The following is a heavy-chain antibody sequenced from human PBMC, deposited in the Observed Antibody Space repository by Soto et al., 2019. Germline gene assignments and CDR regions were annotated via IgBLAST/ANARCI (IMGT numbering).Heavy chain of an antibody. V-gene: IGHV4-34*01. CDR3: ARGSPISSSFFDY. J-gene: IGHJ4*02. CDR2: INHSGST. CDR1: GGSFSGYY. Sequence: SETLSLTCAVYGGSFSGYYXSWIRQPPGKGLEWIGEINHSGSTNYNPSLKSRVTISVDTSKNQFSLKLSSVTAADTAVYYCARGSPISSSFFDYWGQGTLVTVSS. D-gene: IGHD6-6*01.